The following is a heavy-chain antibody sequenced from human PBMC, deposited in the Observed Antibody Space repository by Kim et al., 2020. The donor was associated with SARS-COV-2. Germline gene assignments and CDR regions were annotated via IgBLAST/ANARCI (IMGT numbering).Heavy chain of an antibody. V-gene: IGHV4-39*07. D-gene: IGHD2-15*01. CDR3: ARTLCSGGSCYEYYFDY. J-gene: IGHJ4*02. Sequence: LKGRDTISVDTSKNQFSLKLSSVTAADTAVYYCARTLCSGGSCYEYYFDYWGQGTLVTVSS.